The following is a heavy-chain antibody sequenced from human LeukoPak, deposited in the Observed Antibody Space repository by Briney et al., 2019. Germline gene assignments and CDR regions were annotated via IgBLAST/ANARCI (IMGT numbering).Heavy chain of an antibody. Sequence: GGSLRLSCEGSGFTFSNYWMSWVRQAPGKGLEWVANIKTDGSEKYYVDSVKGRFTISRDNAKNSLYLQMNSLRAEDTAVYYCARVRNYYYYYMDVWGKGTTVTVSS. CDR3: ARVRNYYYYYMDV. J-gene: IGHJ6*03. D-gene: IGHD4-17*01. CDR1: GFTFSNYW. CDR2: IKTDGSEK. V-gene: IGHV3-7*01.